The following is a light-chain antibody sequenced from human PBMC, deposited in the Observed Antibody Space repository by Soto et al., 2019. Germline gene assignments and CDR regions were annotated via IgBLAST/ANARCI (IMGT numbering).Light chain of an antibody. CDR1: QSLNSN. CDR3: QHYNNWPLT. J-gene: IGKJ4*01. Sequence: EVVMTQSPATLSVSPGERATLSCRASQSLNSNLAWYQQRPGQAPRLLIYGANTRATGVPARFSGSGSGTEFTLTISSLQSEDFAVYYCQHYNNWPLTFGGGTKVDIK. V-gene: IGKV3-15*01. CDR2: GAN.